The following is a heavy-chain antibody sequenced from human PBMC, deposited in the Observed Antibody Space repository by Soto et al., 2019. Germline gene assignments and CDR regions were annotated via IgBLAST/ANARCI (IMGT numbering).Heavy chain of an antibody. J-gene: IGHJ5*02. D-gene: IGHD3-3*01. V-gene: IGHV1-18*01. CDR3: ARDLRESFGVVIENWFDP. CDR1: GYTFTSYG. CDR2: ISAYNGNT. Sequence: ASVKVSCKASGYTFTSYGISWVRQAPGQGLEWMGWISAYNGNTNYAQKLQGRVTMTTDTSTSTAYMELRSLRSEDTAVYYCARDLRESFGVVIENWFDPWGQGTLVTVSS.